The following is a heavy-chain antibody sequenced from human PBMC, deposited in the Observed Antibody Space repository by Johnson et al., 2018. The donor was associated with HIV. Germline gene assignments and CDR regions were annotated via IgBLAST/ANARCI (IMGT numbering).Heavy chain of an antibody. CDR1: GFTFSDYY. CDR3: ARDRGYWDAFDI. Sequence: QVQLVESGGGLVQPGGSLRLSCAASGFTFSDYYMSWIRQTPGKGLEWVSYISSSGGTIYYADSVKGRFSISRDNAKNSLYLQMNSLRAEDTAVYYCARDRGYWDAFDIWGQGTMVTVSS. D-gene: IGHD3-22*01. CDR2: ISSSGGTI. J-gene: IGHJ3*02. V-gene: IGHV3-11*04.